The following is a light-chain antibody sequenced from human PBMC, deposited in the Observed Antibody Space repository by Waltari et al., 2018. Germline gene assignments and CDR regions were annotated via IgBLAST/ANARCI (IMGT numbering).Light chain of an antibody. V-gene: IGKV3-15*01. J-gene: IGKJ4*02. CDR1: QSVGSN. Sequence: ETVLTQSPATLSVSPGERATLLCRASQSVGSNIAWYQQKPGQCPRLLINGASSRSTGVPARFSGSGTGTDVTRSIGNLQFEALASYYCQQYKNWPPRTFSGRTEVEI. CDR2: GAS. CDR3: QQYKNWPPRT.